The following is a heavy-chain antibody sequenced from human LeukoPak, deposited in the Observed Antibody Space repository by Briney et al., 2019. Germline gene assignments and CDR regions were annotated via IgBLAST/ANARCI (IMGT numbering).Heavy chain of an antibody. CDR1: GFTFSDYG. J-gene: IGHJ4*02. Sequence: GGSLRLSCAAAGFTFSDYGMNWVRQAPGKGLEWVSGISGSGISTYYADSVKGRFTISRDKSKNTLYLRMNSLRAEDTAVYYCAKEGRQYSSSWYPYFDYWGQGTLVTVSS. V-gene: IGHV3-23*01. CDR2: ISGSGIST. CDR3: AKEGRQYSSSWYPYFDY. D-gene: IGHD6-13*01.